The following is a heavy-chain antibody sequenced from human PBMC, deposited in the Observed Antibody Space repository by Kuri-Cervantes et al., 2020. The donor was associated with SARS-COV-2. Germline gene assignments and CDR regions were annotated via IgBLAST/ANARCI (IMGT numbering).Heavy chain of an antibody. D-gene: IGHD5-12*01. Sequence: SETLSLTCTVSGGSISNYYWSWIRQPPGKGLEWIGYIYYSGSTNYNPSLKSRVTISVDTSKNQFSLKLSSVTAADTAVYYCARGDIVATSAYFDYWGQGTLVTVSS. V-gene: IGHV4-59*01. CDR1: GGSISNYY. J-gene: IGHJ4*02. CDR3: ARGDIVATSAYFDY. CDR2: IYYSGST.